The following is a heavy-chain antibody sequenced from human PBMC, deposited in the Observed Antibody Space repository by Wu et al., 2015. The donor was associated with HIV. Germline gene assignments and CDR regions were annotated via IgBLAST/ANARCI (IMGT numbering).Heavy chain of an antibody. J-gene: IGHJ6*03. V-gene: IGHV1-69*12. CDR3: AEGGDGSYYYYMDV. Sequence: QVQLMQSGAEVKKPGSSVKVSCKASGATFISYTITWVRQAPGQGLEWMGGFIPMFGTANYAQKFQGRLTITADESTSTAYMELSSLRSEDTAVYYCAEGGDGSYYYYMDVWGKGTTVTVSS. CDR1: GATFISYT. CDR2: FIPMFGTA. D-gene: IGHD1-26*01.